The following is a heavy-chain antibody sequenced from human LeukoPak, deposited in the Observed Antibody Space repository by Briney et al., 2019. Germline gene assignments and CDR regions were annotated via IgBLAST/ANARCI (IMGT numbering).Heavy chain of an antibody. D-gene: IGHD6-19*01. CDR1: GGSISSANW. CDR2: IFHSGGT. J-gene: IGHJ5*02. CDR3: ARSPHNSAWYEKWFDP. Sequence: PSETLSLTCAVSGGSISSANWWSWVRQPPEKGLEWIGEIFHSGGTNYNPSLKSRVTISVDKSKNQFSLKLSSVTAADTAVFYCARSPHNSAWYEKWFDPWGQGTLVTVSS. V-gene: IGHV4-4*02.